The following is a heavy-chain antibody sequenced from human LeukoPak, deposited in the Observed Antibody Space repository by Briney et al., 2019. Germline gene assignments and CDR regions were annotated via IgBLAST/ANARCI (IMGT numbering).Heavy chain of an antibody. CDR2: ISGSGGST. J-gene: IGHJ4*02. CDR3: ARHRIGYYFDY. D-gene: IGHD2/OR15-2a*01. CDR1: GFTFSSYA. V-gene: IGHV3-23*01. Sequence: TGGSLRLSCAASGFTFSSYAMSWVRQAPGKGLEWVSAISGSGGSTYYVDSVKGRFTISRDNSKNTLYLQLNSLRAEDTGVYYCARHRIGYYFDYWGQGTLVTVSS.